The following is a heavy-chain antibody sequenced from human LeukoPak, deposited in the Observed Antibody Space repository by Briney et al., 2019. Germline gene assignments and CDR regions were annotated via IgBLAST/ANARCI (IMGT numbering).Heavy chain of an antibody. CDR1: GFTFRRYS. D-gene: IGHD5-24*01. Sequence: PWGSLRLSCAASGFTFRRYSMNWIRQAPGKGLEWISYINEGSNNMFYADSVKGRFTISRDNAKNSLHLQMNSLRVDDTAVYYCARDDLTNGYNGNFWGQGTLVTVSS. CDR2: INEGSNNM. V-gene: IGHV3-48*01. J-gene: IGHJ4*02. CDR3: ARDDLTNGYNGNF.